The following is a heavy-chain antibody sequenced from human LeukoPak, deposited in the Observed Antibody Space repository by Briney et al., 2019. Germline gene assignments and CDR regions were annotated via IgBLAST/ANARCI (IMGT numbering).Heavy chain of an antibody. Sequence: GGALRLSCAASGFTFTKNAMGWVRHTAGKGPEWVSTSCTSGGAYYGDSVKGRFTISREESKNTLYLEMNSLRGEDTAVYYCAMQEYSSSWYPFDYWGQGTLVTVSS. CDR3: AMQEYSSSWYPFDY. J-gene: IGHJ4*02. CDR2: SCTSGGA. D-gene: IGHD6-13*01. V-gene: IGHV3-23*01. CDR1: GFTFTKNA.